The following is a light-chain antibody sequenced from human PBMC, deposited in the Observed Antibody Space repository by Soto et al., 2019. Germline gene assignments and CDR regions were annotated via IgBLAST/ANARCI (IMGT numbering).Light chain of an antibody. CDR1: QSVTARY. V-gene: IGKV3-20*01. CDR3: QQDGDLPT. Sequence: EIVVAQSPGTLSLSPGDTATLSCPASQSVTARYVAWYQQKPGQTPRLLIFGASHRVTGIPDRFSGSGSGTDFTRTICRLEPEYFAVYYCQQDGDLPTFGLGTKLEIK. CDR2: GAS. J-gene: IGKJ2*01.